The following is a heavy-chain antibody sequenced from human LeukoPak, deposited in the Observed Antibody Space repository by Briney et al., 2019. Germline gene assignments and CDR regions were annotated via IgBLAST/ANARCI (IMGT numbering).Heavy chain of an antibody. CDR1: GYSPTELS. Sequence: ASVKVSCKVSGYSPTELSMHWVRQAPGKGLEWMGGFDPEDGETIYAQKFQGRVTMTQDTSTDTAYMELSRLRSEDTAVYYCATVSYEDDYGDYVFQHWGQGTLVTVSS. CDR3: ATVSYEDDYGDYVFQH. D-gene: IGHD4-17*01. V-gene: IGHV1-24*01. J-gene: IGHJ1*01. CDR2: FDPEDGET.